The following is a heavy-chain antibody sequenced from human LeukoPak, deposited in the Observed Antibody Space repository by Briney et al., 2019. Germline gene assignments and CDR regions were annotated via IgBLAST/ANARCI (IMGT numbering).Heavy chain of an antibody. CDR3: ARGHSTSSSYFCNGMDV. J-gene: IGHJ6*02. Sequence: PSETLSLTCAVYGGSFSGYYWSWIRQPPGKGLEWIGSIYYSGGTYYNPSLRSRVNISVDTSKNQFSLKLSSVTAADTAVYYCARGHSTSSSYFCNGMDVWGQGTTVTVSS. D-gene: IGHD6-6*01. CDR2: IYYSGGT. V-gene: IGHV4-34*09. CDR1: GGSFSGYY.